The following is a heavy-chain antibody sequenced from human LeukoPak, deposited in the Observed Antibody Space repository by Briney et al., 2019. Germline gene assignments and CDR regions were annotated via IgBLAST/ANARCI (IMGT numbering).Heavy chain of an antibody. CDR3: ASTYYYDSSGPDAFDI. D-gene: IGHD3-22*01. Sequence: GGSLRLSCAASGFTFSSYGMHWVRQAPGKGLEWVAVIWYDGSNKYYADSVMGRFTISRDNSKNTLYLQMNSLRAEDTAVYYCASTYYYDSSGPDAFDIWGQGTMVTVSS. CDR2: IWYDGSNK. V-gene: IGHV3-33*01. J-gene: IGHJ3*02. CDR1: GFTFSSYG.